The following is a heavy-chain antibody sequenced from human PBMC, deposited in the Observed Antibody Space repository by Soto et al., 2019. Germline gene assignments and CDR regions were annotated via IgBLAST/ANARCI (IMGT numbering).Heavy chain of an antibody. CDR1: GYTFTSYV. J-gene: IGHJ4*02. D-gene: IGHD2-15*01. CDR2: ISAYNGNT. Sequence: QVQLVQSGAEVKKPGASVKVSCKASGYTFTSYVISWLRQAPGQGREWMGGISAYNGNTNYAQKLQGRVTMTTDTSTSTAYMELRRLRSDDTAVYYCVVADQPCYFAYWGQGTLVTVSS. V-gene: IGHV1-18*01. CDR3: VVADQPCYFAY.